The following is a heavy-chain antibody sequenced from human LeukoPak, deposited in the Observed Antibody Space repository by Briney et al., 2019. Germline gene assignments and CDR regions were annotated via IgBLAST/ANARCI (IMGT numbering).Heavy chain of an antibody. V-gene: IGHV3-7*03. D-gene: IGHD3-22*01. J-gene: IGHJ4*02. CDR3: ARGFYYYDNSGYYYFYFDY. Sequence: GSLRLSCAASGFTFTNYWMNWVRQAPGKGLEWVANIKQDGSEKYYVDSVKGRFTVSRDNAKNSLSLQMNSLRAEDTAVYYCARGFYYYDNSGYYYFYFDYWGRGTLVTVSS. CDR1: GFTFTNYW. CDR2: IKQDGSEK.